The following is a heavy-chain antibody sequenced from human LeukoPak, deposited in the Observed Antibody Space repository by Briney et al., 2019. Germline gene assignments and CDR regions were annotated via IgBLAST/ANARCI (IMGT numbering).Heavy chain of an antibody. V-gene: IGHV4-31*03. CDR2: IYYSGST. Sequence: SETLSLTCTVSGGSISSGGYYWSWIRQHPGKGLEWIGYIYYSGSTYYNPSLKSRVTISVDTSKNQFSLKLSSVTAADTAVYYWASGGYSSSTSCRLDPWGQGTLVTVSA. D-gene: IGHD2-2*01. CDR3: ASGGYSSSTSCRLDP. J-gene: IGHJ5*02. CDR1: GGSISSGGYY.